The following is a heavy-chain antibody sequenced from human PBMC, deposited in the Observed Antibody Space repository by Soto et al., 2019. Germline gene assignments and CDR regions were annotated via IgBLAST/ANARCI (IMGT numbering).Heavy chain of an antibody. CDR1: GFTFSSYG. J-gene: IGHJ4*02. Sequence: PGGSLRLSCAASGFTFSSYGMHWVRQAPGKGLEWVAVISYDGSNKYYADSVKGRFTISRDNSKNTLYLQMNSLRAEGTAVYYCAKDQRDYYDSSGYYDYWGQGTLVTVSS. CDR2: ISYDGSNK. D-gene: IGHD3-22*01. CDR3: AKDQRDYYDSSGYYDY. V-gene: IGHV3-30*18.